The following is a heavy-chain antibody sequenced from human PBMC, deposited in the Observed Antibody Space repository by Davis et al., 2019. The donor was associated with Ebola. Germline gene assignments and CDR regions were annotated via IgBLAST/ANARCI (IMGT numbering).Heavy chain of an antibody. CDR3: ARGQPLWFGELLGSYFDY. D-gene: IGHD3-10*01. CDR1: GGSISSGGYS. V-gene: IGHV4-30-2*01. Sequence: SETLSLTCAVSGGSISSGGYSWSWIRQPPGKGLEWIGYIYHSGSTYYNPSLKSRVTISVDTSKNQFSLKLSSVTAADTAVYYCARGQPLWFGELLGSYFDYWGQGTLVTVSS. CDR2: IYHSGST. J-gene: IGHJ4*02.